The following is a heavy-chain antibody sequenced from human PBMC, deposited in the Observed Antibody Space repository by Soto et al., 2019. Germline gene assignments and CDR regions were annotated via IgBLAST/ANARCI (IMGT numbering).Heavy chain of an antibody. Sequence: EVQLVESGGGLVQPGGSLRVSCAASGFTFTSYWMSWVRQAPGKGLEWVANIKEDGSAKYHLDSVKGRFTISRDNAKNSLYLQMSSLRAEDTAVYYCAREDFYRFDYWGQGNLVTVS. CDR2: IKEDGSAK. J-gene: IGHJ4*02. CDR3: AREDFYRFDY. V-gene: IGHV3-7*01. CDR1: GFTFTSYW.